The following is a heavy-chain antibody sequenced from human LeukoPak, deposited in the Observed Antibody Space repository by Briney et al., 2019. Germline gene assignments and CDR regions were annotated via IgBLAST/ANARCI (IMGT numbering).Heavy chain of an antibody. CDR1: GFTFSSYG. D-gene: IGHD5/OR15-5a*01. V-gene: IGHV3-33*01. J-gene: IGHJ4*02. Sequence: PGGSLRLSCAASGFTFSSYGMHWVRQAPGKGLEWVAVIWYDGSNKYYADSVKGRFTISRDNSKNTLYLQMNSLRVDDTAVYYCARFSVYEFDSWGQGTLVTVSS. CDR3: ARFSVYEFDS. CDR2: IWYDGSNK.